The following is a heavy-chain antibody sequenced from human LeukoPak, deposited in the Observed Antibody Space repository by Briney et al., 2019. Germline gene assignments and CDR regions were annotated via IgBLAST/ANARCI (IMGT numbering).Heavy chain of an antibody. V-gene: IGHV4-4*07. Sequence: SETLSLTCTVSGGSISSYYWSWIRQPAGKGLEWIGRIYTSGSTNYNPSLKSRVTISVDTSKNQFSLKVNSVTAADTAVYYCARHPFSDGFDIWGQGTMVTVSS. CDR3: ARHPFSDGFDI. CDR2: IYTSGST. CDR1: GGSISSYY. J-gene: IGHJ3*02.